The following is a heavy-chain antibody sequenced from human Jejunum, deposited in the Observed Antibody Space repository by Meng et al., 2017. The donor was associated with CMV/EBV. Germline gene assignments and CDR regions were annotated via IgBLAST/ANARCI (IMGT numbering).Heavy chain of an antibody. CDR1: GYTFIDYY. J-gene: IGHJ4*02. CDR2: INPNTGGT. V-gene: IGHV1-2*02. Sequence: GYTFIDYYIFWVRPAPGQGLEWMGWINPNTGGTSYSQKFQGRVTMTRDTSISTAYMEVTRLRSDDTAVYYCARDWGAYTDYFFDYWGQGTLVTVSS. D-gene: IGHD3-16*01. CDR3: ARDWGAYTDYFFDY.